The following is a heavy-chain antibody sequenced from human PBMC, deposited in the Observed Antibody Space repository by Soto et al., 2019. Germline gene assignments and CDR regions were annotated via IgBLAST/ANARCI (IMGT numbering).Heavy chain of an antibody. CDR1: GFSVSRNY. V-gene: IGHV3-53*02. Sequence: QLVETGGGWIQPGTSLTLSCAASGFSVSRNYMTWVRQAPGKGLEWVSFVYSGGATFYADSVKGRFILSGDDSQNTMYLQMNNLRAEDTAVYYCARVPGRLWGRGTLVTVAS. J-gene: IGHJ4*02. CDR2: VYSGGAT. D-gene: IGHD3-10*01. CDR3: ARVPGRL.